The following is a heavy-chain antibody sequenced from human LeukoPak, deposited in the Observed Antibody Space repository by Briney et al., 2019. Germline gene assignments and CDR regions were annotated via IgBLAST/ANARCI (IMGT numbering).Heavy chain of an antibody. CDR2: INHSGST. Sequence: SETLSLTCAVYGGSFSGYYWSWIRQPPGKALDWTGEINHSGSTNYNPSLKSLVTISVDTSKNQFSLKLSSVTAADTAVYYCARGGLYSSSWSKQFDYWGQGTLVPAS. V-gene: IGHV4-34*01. CDR3: ARGGLYSSSWSKQFDY. J-gene: IGHJ4*02. CDR1: GGSFSGYY. D-gene: IGHD6-13*01.